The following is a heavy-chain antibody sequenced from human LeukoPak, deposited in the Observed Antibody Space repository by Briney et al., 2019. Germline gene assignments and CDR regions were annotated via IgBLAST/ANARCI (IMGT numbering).Heavy chain of an antibody. CDR3: AKVGGDFDY. CDR2: IWYDGSNK. V-gene: IGHV3-30*02. CDR1: GFTFSCYG. Sequence: GGSLRLSCAASGFTFSCYGMHWVRQAPGKGLEWVAVIWYDGSNKYYADSVKGRFTISRDNSKNTLYLQMNSPRAEDTAVYYCAKVGGDFDYWGQGTLVTVSS. J-gene: IGHJ4*02. D-gene: IGHD2-15*01.